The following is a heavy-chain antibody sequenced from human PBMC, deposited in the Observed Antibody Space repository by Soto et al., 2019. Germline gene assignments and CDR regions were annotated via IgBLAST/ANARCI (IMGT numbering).Heavy chain of an antibody. CDR3: AKFSYNWDLPYMDV. Sequence: GGSLRLSCAASGFTFSSYAMSGVRQAPGKGLEWVSAISGSGGSTYYADSVKGRFTISRDNSKNTLYLQMNSLRAEDTAVYYCAKFSYNWDLPYMDVWGKGTTVTVSS. V-gene: IGHV3-23*01. CDR2: ISGSGGST. CDR1: GFTFSSYA. D-gene: IGHD1-20*01. J-gene: IGHJ6*03.